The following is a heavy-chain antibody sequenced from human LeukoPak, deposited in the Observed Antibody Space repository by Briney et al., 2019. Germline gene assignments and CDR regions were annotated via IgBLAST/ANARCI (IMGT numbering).Heavy chain of an antibody. CDR2: IYHSGST. D-gene: IGHD3-16*01. J-gene: IGHJ5*02. CDR3: ARDGYDYVWGPSGFDP. CDR1: GYSISSGYY. Sequence: SETLSLTCTVSGYSISSGYYWGWIRQPPGKGLEWVGSIYHSGSTYYNPSLKSRVTISVDTSKNQFSLKLSPVTAADTAVYYCARDGYDYVWGPSGFDPWGQGTLVTVSS. V-gene: IGHV4-38-2*02.